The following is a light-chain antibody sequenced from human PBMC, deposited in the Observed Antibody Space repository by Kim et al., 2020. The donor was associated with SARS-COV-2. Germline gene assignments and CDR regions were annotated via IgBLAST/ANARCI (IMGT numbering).Light chain of an antibody. CDR3: SSYTTIYSYV. CDR1: SSDMGGFDY. V-gene: IGLV2-14*03. CDR2: GVT. Sequence: GQSLTISCTGTSSDMGGFDYVSWYQQRPGKAPKLLIYGVTHRPSGFPDRFSGSKSGNTASLTISGLQAEDEADYYCSSYTTIYSYVFGTGTKVTVL. J-gene: IGLJ1*01.